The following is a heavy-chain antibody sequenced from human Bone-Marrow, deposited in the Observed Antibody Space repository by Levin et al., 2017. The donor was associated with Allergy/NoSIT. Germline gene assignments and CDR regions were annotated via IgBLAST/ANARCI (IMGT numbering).Heavy chain of an antibody. V-gene: IGHV3-20*04. CDR1: GYTFSDHR. J-gene: IGHJ5*02. CDR2: INWNSNKI. CDR3: VRGSSSSWSFLGNNFFDT. D-gene: IGHD3-22*01. Sequence: PGGSLRLSCAGSGYTFSDHRMDWVRQAPGKGLEWVSGINWNSNKIDYGDSVRGRFTISRDNARNSVHLQMDSLTEEDTAFYYCVRGSSSSWSFLGNNFFDTWGPGTLVTVSS.